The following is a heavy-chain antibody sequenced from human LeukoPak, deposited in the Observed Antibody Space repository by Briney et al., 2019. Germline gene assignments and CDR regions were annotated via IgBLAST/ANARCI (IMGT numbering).Heavy chain of an antibody. Sequence: GGSLRLSCAASGFTFSSYWMSWVRQAPGKGLEWVSVIYSGGSTYYADSVKGRFTISRDNSKNTLYLQMNSLRAEDTAVYYCATQVGATPAVRDDYWGQGTLVTVSS. CDR2: IYSGGST. J-gene: IGHJ4*02. D-gene: IGHD1-26*01. V-gene: IGHV3-53*01. CDR1: GFTFSSYW. CDR3: ATQVGATPAVRDDY.